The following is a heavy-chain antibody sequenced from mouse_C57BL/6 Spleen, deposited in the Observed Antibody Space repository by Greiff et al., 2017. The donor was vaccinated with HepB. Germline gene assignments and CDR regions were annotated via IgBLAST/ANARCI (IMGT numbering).Heavy chain of an antibody. J-gene: IGHJ1*03. CDR3: ARADGGGYFDV. Sequence: VQLQQPGAELVKPGASVKLSCKASGYTFTSYWMHWVKQRPGQGLEWIGMIHPNSGSTNYNEKFKSKATLTVDKSSSTAYMQLSSLTSEDSAVYYCARADGGGYFDVWGTGTTVTVSS. V-gene: IGHV1-64*01. CDR1: GYTFTSYW. CDR2: IHPNSGST. D-gene: IGHD1-2*01.